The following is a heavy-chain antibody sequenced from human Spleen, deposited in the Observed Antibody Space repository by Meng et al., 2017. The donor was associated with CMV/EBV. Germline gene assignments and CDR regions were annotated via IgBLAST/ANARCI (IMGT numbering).Heavy chain of an antibody. CDR2: ISYDGSNK. Sequence: QVQLVESGGGVVQPGRXXGRSCAASGFTFSSYAMHWVRQAPGKGLEWVAVISYDGSNKYYADSVKGRFTISRDNSKNTLYLQMNSLRAEDTAVYYCAKGASGGVVPRYFDYWGQGTLVTVSS. CDR1: GFTFSSYA. V-gene: IGHV3-30-3*01. J-gene: IGHJ4*02. CDR3: AKGASGGVVPRYFDY. D-gene: IGHD3-3*01.